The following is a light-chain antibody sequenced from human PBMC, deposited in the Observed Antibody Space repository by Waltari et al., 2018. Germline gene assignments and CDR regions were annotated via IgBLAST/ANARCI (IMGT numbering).Light chain of an antibody. V-gene: IGLV2-11*01. J-gene: IGLJ1*01. CDR2: DVY. CDR1: SSDVRDYNY. CDR3: CSYADSSTYV. Sequence: QSALTQPRSVSGPPGQSVTISCTGPSSDVRDYNYVSWYQQHPGKATKVMIYDVYKRPSGVPDRFSGSKSGNTASLTISGLPAEDEADYYCCSYADSSTYVFGTGTQVTVL.